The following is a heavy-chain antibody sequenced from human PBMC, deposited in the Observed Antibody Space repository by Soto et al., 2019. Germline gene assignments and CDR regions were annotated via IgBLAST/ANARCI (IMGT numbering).Heavy chain of an antibody. V-gene: IGHV3-11*01. CDR2: ISSGGSSK. J-gene: IGHJ6*02. Sequence: QEQLVESGGGLVKPGGSLRLSCEASGFTFRDYYMSWIRQAPGKGLEWISYISSGGSSKFYTESVKGRFTISRDIAKNLLYLQMDGLRVEDTGVYFCARRGPLNNIEVVPDYFGLDVWGQGTTVTVSS. CDR1: GFTFRDYY. D-gene: IGHD2-15*01. CDR3: ARRGPLNNIEVVPDYFGLDV.